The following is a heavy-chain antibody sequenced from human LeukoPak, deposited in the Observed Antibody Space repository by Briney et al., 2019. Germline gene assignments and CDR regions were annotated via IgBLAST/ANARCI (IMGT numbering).Heavy chain of an antibody. CDR3: ARAGYGDYEDAFDI. D-gene: IGHD4-17*01. Sequence: SQTLSLTCTVSGGSISSGGYYWSWIRQHPGKGLEWIGYIYYSGGTYYSPSLKSRVTISVDTSKNQFSLKLSSVTAADTAVYYCARAGYGDYEDAFDIWGQGTMVTVSS. J-gene: IGHJ3*02. CDR2: IYYSGGT. CDR1: GGSISSGGYY. V-gene: IGHV4-31*03.